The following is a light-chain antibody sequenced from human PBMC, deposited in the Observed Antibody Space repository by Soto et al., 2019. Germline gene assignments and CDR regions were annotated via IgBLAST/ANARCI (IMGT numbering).Light chain of an antibody. J-gene: IGKJ1*01. CDR2: DAS. V-gene: IGKV1-5*01. CDR3: QQYETFSGT. CDR1: QSISSY. Sequence: DIQMTQNPSSLSASVGDRVTITCRASQSISSYLNWYQQKPGEAPKLLIYDASALPRGVPSRFSGSGSGTKFTLTIASLQPDDFATYYCQQYETFSGTFGPGTIVDVK.